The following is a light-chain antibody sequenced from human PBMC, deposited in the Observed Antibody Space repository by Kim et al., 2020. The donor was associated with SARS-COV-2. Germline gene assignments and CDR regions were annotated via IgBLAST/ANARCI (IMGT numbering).Light chain of an antibody. Sequence: QSALTQPASVSGSPGQSITISCTGTSSDVGGYNYVSWYQQHPGKAPKLIIYEVSHRPSGVSDRFSASKSGNTASLTISGLQAEDEADYYCSSLTTSSTLRGFGTGTKVTVL. CDR1: SSDVGGYNY. CDR2: EVS. V-gene: IGLV2-14*01. J-gene: IGLJ1*01. CDR3: SSLTTSSTLRG.